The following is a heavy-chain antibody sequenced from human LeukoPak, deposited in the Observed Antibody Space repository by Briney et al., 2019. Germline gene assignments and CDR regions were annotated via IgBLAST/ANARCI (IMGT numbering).Heavy chain of an antibody. D-gene: IGHD6-19*01. Sequence: GGSLRLSCAASGFPFSSYGMHWVRQAPGKGLEWVARLVYDERIDYANSVKGRFSISRDNSKNTLFLDMSDLRVEDAAVYYCARDLSAAFDSWGQGVLVTVSS. CDR3: ARDLSAAFDS. J-gene: IGHJ4*02. CDR2: LVYDERI. V-gene: IGHV3-33*01. CDR1: GFPFSSYG.